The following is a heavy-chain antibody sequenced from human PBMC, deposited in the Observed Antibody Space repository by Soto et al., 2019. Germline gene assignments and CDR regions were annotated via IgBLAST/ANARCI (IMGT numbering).Heavy chain of an antibody. V-gene: IGHV3-74*01. CDR3: ARDGYSTVDY. CDR1: GFTFSSYW. J-gene: IGHJ4*02. CDR2: IKGDGSDT. Sequence: GSLRLSCAASGFTFSSYWMHWVRQAPGKGLVWVSRIKGDGSDTRYADSVKGRFTISRDNAKNTLYLQMNSLRAEDTAVYYCARDGYSTVDYWGQGALVTVSS. D-gene: IGHD5-12*01.